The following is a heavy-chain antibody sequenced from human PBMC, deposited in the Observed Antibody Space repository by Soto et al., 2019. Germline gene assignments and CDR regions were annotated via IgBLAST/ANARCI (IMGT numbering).Heavy chain of an antibody. CDR3: AKDIRSVRVAYSSSWSYYYYGMDV. D-gene: IGHD6-13*01. CDR1: GFTFSSYA. V-gene: IGHV3-43*02. Sequence: GGSLRLSCAASGFTFSSYAMNWVRQAPGKGLEWVSLISWDGGSTYYADSVKGRFTISRDNSKNSLYLQMNSLRTEDTALYYCAKDIRSVRVAYSSSWSYYYYGMDVWGQGTTVTVSS. CDR2: ISWDGGST. J-gene: IGHJ6*02.